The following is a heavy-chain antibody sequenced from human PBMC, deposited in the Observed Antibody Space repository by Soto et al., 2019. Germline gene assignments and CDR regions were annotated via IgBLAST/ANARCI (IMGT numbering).Heavy chain of an antibody. CDR1: GFTFSSYS. CDR3: AQSSNCSSTSCYPAPSYYFDY. CDR2: ISSSSSYI. D-gene: IGHD2-2*01. V-gene: IGHV3-21*01. J-gene: IGHJ4*02. Sequence: WGSLRLSCAASGFTFSSYSMNWVRQAPGKGLEWVSSISSSSSYIYYADSVKGRFTISRDNAKNSLYLQMNSLRAEDTAVYYCAQSSNCSSTSCYPAPSYYFDYWGQGTLVTVSS.